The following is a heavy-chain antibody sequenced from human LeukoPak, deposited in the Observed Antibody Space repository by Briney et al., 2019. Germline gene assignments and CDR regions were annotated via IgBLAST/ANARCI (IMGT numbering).Heavy chain of an antibody. CDR3: ARAMHIVVVTAIPPDY. Sequence: PSETLSLTCTVSGGSISSSSYYWGWIRQPPGKGLEWIGSIYYSGSTYYNPSLKSRVTISVDTSKNQFSLKLSSVTAADTAVYYCARAMHIVVVTAIPPDYWGRGTLVTVSS. CDR1: GGSISSSSYY. CDR2: IYYSGST. J-gene: IGHJ4*02. V-gene: IGHV4-39*07. D-gene: IGHD2-21*02.